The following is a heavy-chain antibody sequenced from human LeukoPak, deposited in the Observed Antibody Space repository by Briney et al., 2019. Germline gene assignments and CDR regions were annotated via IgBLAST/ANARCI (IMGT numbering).Heavy chain of an antibody. J-gene: IGHJ2*01. Sequence: SETLSLTCNVSGASISDYYWSWVRQSPEKGLEWIACLYYSGSSHYNPSLRSRVAISGDTSKNQFSLKLTSVTTADTAVYYCARTIRRGWFDLWGRGTLVTVSS. CDR3: ARTIRRGWFDL. CDR2: LYYSGSS. V-gene: IGHV4-59*01. CDR1: GASISDYY. D-gene: IGHD2-15*01.